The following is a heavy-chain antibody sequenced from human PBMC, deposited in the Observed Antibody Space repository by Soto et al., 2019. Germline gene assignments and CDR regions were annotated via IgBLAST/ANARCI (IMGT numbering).Heavy chain of an antibody. CDR3: TSLIPTDLRSYFDY. CDR2: IKSKTDGGTT. Sequence: PGGSLRLSCAASGFTFSNAWMNWVRQAPGKGLEWVGRIKSKTDGGTTDYAAPVNGRFTISRDESKNTLYLQMNSLIIEDTAVYYCTSLIPTDLRSYFDYWGPGTLVTVSS. V-gene: IGHV3-15*07. J-gene: IGHJ4*02. CDR1: GFTFSNAW. D-gene: IGHD2-2*02.